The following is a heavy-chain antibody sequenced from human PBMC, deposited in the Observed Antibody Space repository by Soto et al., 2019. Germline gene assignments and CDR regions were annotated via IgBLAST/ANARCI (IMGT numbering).Heavy chain of an antibody. CDR2: IELDDDK. D-gene: IGHD6-6*01. Sequence: SGPTRVNPTPALTLTCTFSGFSLSTSGMCVSWIRQPPGKALEWLALIELDDDKYYSTSLKTRLTISKDTSKNQVVLTMPNLEPVDTTAYYCARLPMGIAARPGGVGWFDPCGHGTRDTDS. CDR1: GFSLSTSGMC. J-gene: IGHJ5*02. V-gene: IGHV2-70*01. CDR3: ARLPMGIAARPGGVGWFDP.